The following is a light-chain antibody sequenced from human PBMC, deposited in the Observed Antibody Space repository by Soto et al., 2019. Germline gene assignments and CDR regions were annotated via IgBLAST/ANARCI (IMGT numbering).Light chain of an antibody. J-gene: IGLJ3*02. CDR2: GNI. CDR3: QSYDSSLSGWV. V-gene: IGLV1-40*01. Sequence: QSVLTQPPSVSGAPGQRVTISCTGSSSNIGAGYDVHWYQQRPGTAPKLLIFGNINRPSGVPDRFSGSKSGTSASLAITGLQAEDEADYYCQSYDSSLSGWVFGGGTKLTV. CDR1: SSNIGAGYD.